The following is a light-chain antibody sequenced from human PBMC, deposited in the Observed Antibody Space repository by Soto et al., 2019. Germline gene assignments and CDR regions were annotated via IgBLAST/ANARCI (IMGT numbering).Light chain of an antibody. V-gene: IGKV1-33*01. CDR3: QQSDNLPDFT. J-gene: IGKJ3*01. Sequence: DLQVTQSPPSLSASVGDRVTVTCQASQDSNTFLNWFQQRPGEAPKLLIYATSNLEPGVPSRFSGRQSGTDFILSISSLQPEDVGTYYRQQSDNLPDFTFGPGTKVNI. CDR2: ATS. CDR1: QDSNTF.